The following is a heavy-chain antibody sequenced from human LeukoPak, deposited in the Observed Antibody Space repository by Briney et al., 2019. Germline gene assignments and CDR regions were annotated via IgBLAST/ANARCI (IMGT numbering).Heavy chain of an antibody. D-gene: IGHD2-2*01. V-gene: IGHV3-23*01. CDR3: AKGALSTDCSSTSCYEGGFDY. J-gene: IGHJ4*02. CDR1: GFTLSSYA. Sequence: PGGSLRLSCAASGFTLSSYAMSWVRQAPGKGLEWVSAISGSGGSTYYADSVKGRFTISRDNSKNTLYLQMNSLRAEDTAVYYCAKGALSTDCSSTSCYEGGFDYWGQGTLVTVSS. CDR2: ISGSGGST.